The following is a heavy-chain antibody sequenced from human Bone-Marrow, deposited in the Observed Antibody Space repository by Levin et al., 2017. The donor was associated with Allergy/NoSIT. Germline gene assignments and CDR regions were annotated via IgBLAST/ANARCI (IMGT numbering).Heavy chain of an antibody. CDR3: ANRQDSGGIHETSGHNLC. CDR1: GFTFSSYD. V-gene: IGHV3-23*01. D-gene: IGHD2-15*01. J-gene: IGHJ4*02. Sequence: GGSLRLSCAAFGFTFSSYDMTWVRQAPGKGLEWVSAISAGGDTTYYAESVRGRFTISRDNSKFTVYLQMNSLRAEDTAVYYCANRQDSGGIHETSGHNLCWGRGTLVTVSS. CDR2: ISAGGDTT.